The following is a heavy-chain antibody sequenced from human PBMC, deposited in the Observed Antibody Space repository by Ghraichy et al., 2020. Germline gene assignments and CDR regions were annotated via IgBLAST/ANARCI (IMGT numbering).Heavy chain of an antibody. J-gene: IGHJ5*02. V-gene: IGHV1-18*01. Sequence: KVSCKASGYTFTSYGISWVRQAPGQGLEWMGWISAYNGNTNYAQKLQGRVTMTTDTSTSTAYMELRSLRSDDTAVYYCARDLGSDWNYESRTKKYNWFDPWGQGTLVTVSS. CDR3: ARDLGSDWNYESRTKKYNWFDP. D-gene: IGHD1-7*01. CDR1: GYTFTSYG. CDR2: ISAYNGNT.